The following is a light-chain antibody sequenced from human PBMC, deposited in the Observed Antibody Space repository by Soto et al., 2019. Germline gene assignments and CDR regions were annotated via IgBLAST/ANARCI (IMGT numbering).Light chain of an antibody. CDR1: NTDVGAYNY. CDR3: SSYRGSSTPV. V-gene: IGLV2-14*03. J-gene: IGLJ2*01. Sequence: SVLTQPASVSGSPGQSITISCTGTNTDVGAYNYVSWYQQHPGKAPKLVIFDVTNRPSEVSDRFSGSKSGNTASLTISGLHFEDEADYYCSSYRGSSTPVFGGGTKVTVL. CDR2: DVT.